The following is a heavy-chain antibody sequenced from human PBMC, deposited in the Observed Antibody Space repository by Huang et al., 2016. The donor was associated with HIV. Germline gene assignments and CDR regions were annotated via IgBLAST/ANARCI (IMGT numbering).Heavy chain of an antibody. D-gene: IGHD3-3*01. CDR2: IYYNGDP. Sequence: QVQLHESGPGLVKPSQTLSLTCTVSGGSISSGGYTSKWIRQPPGKGLEWIGYIYYNGDPYYNPSLKSRVSISVDTSKNQFSLKLSSMTAADTAVYYCAREGFYDLWSAFRRAVDAFDTWGQGTKVTVSS. CDR3: AREGFYDLWSAFRRAVDAFDT. V-gene: IGHV4-30-4*01. J-gene: IGHJ3*02. CDR1: GGSISSGGYT.